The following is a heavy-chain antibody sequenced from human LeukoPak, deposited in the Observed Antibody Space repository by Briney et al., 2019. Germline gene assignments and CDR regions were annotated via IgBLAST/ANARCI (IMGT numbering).Heavy chain of an antibody. CDR3: ARWRGSSGYFDY. J-gene: IGHJ4*02. CDR1: GGSISSHY. CDR2: IYYSGST. V-gene: IGHV4-59*11. Sequence: SETLSLTCTVSGGSISSHYWSWIRQPPGKGLEWTGYIYYSGSTNYNPSLKSRVTISVDTSKNQFSLKLSSVTAADTAVYYCARWRGSSGYFDYWGQGTLVTVSS. D-gene: IGHD3-10*01.